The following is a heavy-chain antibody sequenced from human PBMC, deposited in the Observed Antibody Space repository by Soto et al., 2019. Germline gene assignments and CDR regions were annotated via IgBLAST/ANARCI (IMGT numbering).Heavy chain of an antibody. Sequence: LSLTCSISGGSISSYYWTWIRQSPGKGLEWIGYVYYTGTTNYNPSLKGRVTISLDRSKSQFSLTLDSVTAADTAIYFCVRDQQMGRLDPWGQGTLVTVSS. J-gene: IGHJ5*02. CDR2: VYYTGTT. CDR1: GGSISSYY. D-gene: IGHD3-10*01. V-gene: IGHV4-59*13. CDR3: VRDQQMGRLDP.